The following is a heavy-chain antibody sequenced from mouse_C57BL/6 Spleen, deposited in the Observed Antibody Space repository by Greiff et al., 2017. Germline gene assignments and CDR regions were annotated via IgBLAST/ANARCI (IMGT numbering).Heavy chain of an antibody. CDR2: ISSGGSYT. V-gene: IGHV5-6*01. CDR3: ARSELITTVVAGAMDY. CDR1: GFTFSSYG. D-gene: IGHD1-1*01. J-gene: IGHJ4*01. Sequence: VQLKESGGDLVKPGGSLKLSCAASGFTFSSYGMSWVRQTPDKRLEWVATISSGGSYTYYPDSVKGRFTISRDNAKNTLYLQMSSLKSEDTAMYYCARSELITTVVAGAMDYWGQGTSVTVSS.